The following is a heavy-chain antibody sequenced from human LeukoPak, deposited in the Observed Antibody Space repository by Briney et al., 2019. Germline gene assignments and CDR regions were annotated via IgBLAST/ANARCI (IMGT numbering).Heavy chain of an antibody. Sequence: SETLSLTCTVSGGSISSHYWSWIRQPPGKGLEWIGYIYYSGSTNYNPSLKSRVTISVDTSKNQFSLKLSSVTAADTAVYYCARVIAGATLGFDPWGQGTLVTVSS. CDR3: ARVIAGATLGFDP. CDR1: GGSISSHY. D-gene: IGHD1-26*01. CDR2: IYYSGST. V-gene: IGHV4-59*11. J-gene: IGHJ5*02.